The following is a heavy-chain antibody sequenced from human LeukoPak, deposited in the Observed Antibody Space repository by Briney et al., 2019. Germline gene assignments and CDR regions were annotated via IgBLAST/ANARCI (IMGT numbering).Heavy chain of an antibody. CDR3: ARECYTCNSYTFDY. J-gene: IGHJ4*02. Sequence: ASVKVSCKASGYTFTGYYMRWVRQAPGQGLEWMGWINPNSGGTNYAQKFQGRVTMTRDTSISTAYMELSRLRSDDTAVYYCARECYTCNSYTFDYWGQGTLVTVSS. D-gene: IGHD2-8*01. CDR1: GYTFTGYY. V-gene: IGHV1-2*02. CDR2: INPNSGGT.